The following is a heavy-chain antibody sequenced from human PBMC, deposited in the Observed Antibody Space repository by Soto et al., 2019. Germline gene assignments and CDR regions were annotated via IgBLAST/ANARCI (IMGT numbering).Heavy chain of an antibody. V-gene: IGHV2-5*01. CDR1: GFSLSTYGVG. CDR3: AQRPGLSMAFDY. J-gene: IGHJ4*02. CDR2: IYWNDDT. Sequence: QITLKESGPTLVKPTQPLTLTCKFSGFSLSTYGVGVGWIRQPPGKALEWLALIYWNDDTPFSPSLNSRLAITKNTSTCKVVLTMTHMDPVDTATYYCAQRPGLSMAFDYRATGYLVTVSS. D-gene: IGHD3-10*01.